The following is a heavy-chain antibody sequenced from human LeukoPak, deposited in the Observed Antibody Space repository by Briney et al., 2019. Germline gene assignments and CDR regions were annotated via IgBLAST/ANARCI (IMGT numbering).Heavy chain of an antibody. V-gene: IGHV4-34*01. Sequence: SETLSLTCAVYIDSFTNYYWSWTRQPPGKGLEWIGEINHSGSTNYNPSLKSRVTISVDKSKNQFSLKLSSVTAADTAVYYCARGGPIYSTGTFDPWGQGTLVTVSS. CDR2: INHSGST. CDR1: IDSFTNYY. J-gene: IGHJ5*02. CDR3: ARGGPIYSTGTFDP. D-gene: IGHD6-19*01.